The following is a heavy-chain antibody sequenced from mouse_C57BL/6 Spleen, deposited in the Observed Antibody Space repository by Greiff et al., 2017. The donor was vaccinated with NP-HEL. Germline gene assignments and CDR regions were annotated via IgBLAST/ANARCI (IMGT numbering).Heavy chain of an antibody. Sequence: DVMLVESGGGLVKPGGSLKLSCAASGFTFSDYGMHWVRQAPEKGLEWVAYISSGSSTIYYADTVKGRFTISRDNAKNTLFLQMTSLRSEDTAMYYCARQNYYGYAMDYWGQGTSVTVSS. D-gene: IGHD1-1*01. J-gene: IGHJ4*01. CDR2: ISSGSSTI. CDR3: ARQNYYGYAMDY. CDR1: GFTFSDYG. V-gene: IGHV5-17*01.